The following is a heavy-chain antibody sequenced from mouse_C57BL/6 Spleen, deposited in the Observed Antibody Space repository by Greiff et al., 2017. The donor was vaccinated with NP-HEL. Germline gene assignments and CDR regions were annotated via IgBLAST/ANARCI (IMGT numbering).Heavy chain of an antibody. CDR2: ISDGGSYT. CDR3: ARDRGDYDHYFDY. Sequence: DVMLVESGGGLVKPGGSLKLSCAASGFTFSSYAMSWVRQTPEKRLEWVATISDGGSYTYYPDNVKGRFTISRDNAKNNLYLQMSHLKSEDTAMYYCARDRGDYDHYFDYWGQGTTLTVSS. V-gene: IGHV5-4*01. CDR1: GFTFSSYA. J-gene: IGHJ2*01. D-gene: IGHD2-4*01.